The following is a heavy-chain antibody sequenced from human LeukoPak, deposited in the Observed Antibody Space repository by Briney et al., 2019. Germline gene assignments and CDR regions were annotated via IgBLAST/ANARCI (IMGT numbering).Heavy chain of an antibody. J-gene: IGHJ3*02. CDR3: ARDVRLNYYDSSGYLDAFDI. V-gene: IGHV4-59*01. CDR2: IYYSGST. Sequence: PSETLSLTCTVSGGSISSYYWSWIRQPPGKGLEWIGYIYYSGSTNYNPSLKSRVTISVDTSKNQFSLKLSSVTAADTAVYYCARDVRLNYYDSSGYLDAFDIWGQGTMVTVSS. CDR1: GGSISSYY. D-gene: IGHD3-22*01.